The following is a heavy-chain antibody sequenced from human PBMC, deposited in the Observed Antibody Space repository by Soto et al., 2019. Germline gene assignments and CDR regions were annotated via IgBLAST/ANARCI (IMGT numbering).Heavy chain of an antibody. CDR1: GFTFSDYY. D-gene: IGHD6-13*01. J-gene: IGHJ6*02. V-gene: IGHV3-11*05. CDR2: ISSSSSYT. Sequence: GGSLRLSCVASGFTFSDYYMSWIRQAPGKGLEWISYISSSSSYTNYADSLKGRFTISRDNAKNSLYLQMNSLRADDTAVYYCARDSKIAAARQETPYGLDVWGRGTTVTVSS. CDR3: ARDSKIAAARQETPYGLDV.